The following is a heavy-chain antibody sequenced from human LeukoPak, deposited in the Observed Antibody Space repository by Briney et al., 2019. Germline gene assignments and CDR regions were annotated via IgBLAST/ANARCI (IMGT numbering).Heavy chain of an antibody. CDR3: ARARYSHNWVPTIDY. J-gene: IGHJ4*02. D-gene: IGHD1-1*01. CDR2: IYYTGTT. Sequence: SETLSLTCTVSGDPVSSYYWSWIRQPPGKGLEWIGHIYYTGTTDYNPSLRSRVTISIDTSKNQFSLKLRSVTAADTAVYYCARARYSHNWVPTIDYWGQGTLVTVSS. CDR1: GDPVSSYY. V-gene: IGHV4-59*02.